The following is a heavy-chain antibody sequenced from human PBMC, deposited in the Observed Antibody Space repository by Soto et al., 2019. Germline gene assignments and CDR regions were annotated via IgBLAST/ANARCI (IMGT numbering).Heavy chain of an antibody. V-gene: IGHV4-34*01. CDR2: INHSGST. CDR1: GGSFSGYY. CDR3: ARGDRGSGSYYNPDWYFDL. D-gene: IGHD3-10*01. Sequence: QVQLQQWGAGLLKPSETLSLTCAVYGGSFSGYYWSWIRQPPGKGLEWIGEINHSGSTNYNPSLKSRVTKSVDTSKNQFSLKLSSVTAADTAVYYCARGDRGSGSYYNPDWYFDLWGRGTLVTLSS. J-gene: IGHJ2*01.